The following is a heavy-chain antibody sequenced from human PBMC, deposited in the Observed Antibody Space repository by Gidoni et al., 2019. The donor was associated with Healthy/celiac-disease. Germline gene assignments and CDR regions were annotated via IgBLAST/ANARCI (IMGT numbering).Heavy chain of an antibody. CDR2: ISGSGGST. CDR3: GGSGSYFSLGY. CDR1: GFTFSSYA. D-gene: IGHD3-10*01. J-gene: IGHJ4*02. Sequence: EVQLLESGGGLVQPGGSLRLSCAASGFTFSSYAMSWVRRAPGKGLEWGSAISGSGGSTYYADSVKGRFTISRDNSKNTLYLQMNSLRAEDTAVYYCGGSGSYFSLGYWGQGTLVTVSS. V-gene: IGHV3-23*01.